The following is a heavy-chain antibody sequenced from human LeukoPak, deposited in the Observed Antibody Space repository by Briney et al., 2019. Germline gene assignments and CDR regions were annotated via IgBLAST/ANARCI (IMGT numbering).Heavy chain of an antibody. V-gene: IGHV3-15*07. CDR1: GFTFSNAY. Sequence: GGSLRLSCAASGFTFSNAYMNWVRQAPGKGLEWVGRKPKTDGETTEYAAPVKDRFSISRDDSKSMMYLQRNSLKTEDTAVYYCITPLPYSAQGGQGTLVTVSS. CDR2: KPKTDGETT. J-gene: IGHJ4*02. D-gene: IGHD2-21*01. CDR3: ITPLPYSAQ.